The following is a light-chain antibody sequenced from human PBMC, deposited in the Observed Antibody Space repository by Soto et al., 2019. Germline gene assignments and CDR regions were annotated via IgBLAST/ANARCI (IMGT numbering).Light chain of an antibody. J-gene: IGLJ1*01. CDR1: SSDVGGYSY. V-gene: IGLV2-14*01. CDR3: SSYTSGTTLFV. Sequence: QSVLTQPASVSGSPGQSITISCTGTSSDVGGYSYVSWYQQHPGKAPKLMIYEVSNRPSGVSNRFSGSKSGNTASLTISGLQAEDEGDYYCSSYTSGTTLFVFGTGTKATVL. CDR2: EVS.